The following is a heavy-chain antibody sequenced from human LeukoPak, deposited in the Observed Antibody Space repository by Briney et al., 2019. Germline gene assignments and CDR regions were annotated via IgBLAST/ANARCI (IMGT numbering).Heavy chain of an antibody. CDR3: ARDPNYYGSGNFYNFDY. CDR1: GFTFSTYG. V-gene: IGHV3-30*02. D-gene: IGHD3-10*01. Sequence: RGSLRLSCAASGFTFSTYGMHWVRQAPGKGLEWVAFIRYDRSNKFYTDSVKGRFTISRDNSKNTLYLQMNSLRAEDTAVYYCARDPNYYGSGNFYNFDYWGQGTLVTVSS. J-gene: IGHJ4*02. CDR2: IRYDRSNK.